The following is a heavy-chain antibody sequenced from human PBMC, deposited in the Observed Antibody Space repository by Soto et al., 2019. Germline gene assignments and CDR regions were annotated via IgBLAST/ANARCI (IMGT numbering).Heavy chain of an antibody. V-gene: IGHV3-23*01. D-gene: IGHD3-3*01. Sequence: EVQLLESGGGLVQPGGSLRLSCAASGFTFSSYAMSWVRQAPGKRLEWVSAISGSGGSTYYADSVKGRFTISRDNSKNTLYLQMNSLRAEDTAVYYCAKDDYDFWSGLRIDYWGQGTLVTVSS. J-gene: IGHJ4*02. CDR2: ISGSGGST. CDR1: GFTFSSYA. CDR3: AKDDYDFWSGLRIDY.